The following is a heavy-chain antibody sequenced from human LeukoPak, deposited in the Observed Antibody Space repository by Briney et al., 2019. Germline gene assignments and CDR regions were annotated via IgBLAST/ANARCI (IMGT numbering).Heavy chain of an antibody. CDR3: AKGRDGYNFDAFDI. V-gene: IGHV3-9*03. CDR1: GFTFDDYA. CDR2: ISWNSGSI. D-gene: IGHD5-24*01. Sequence: GGSLRLSCAASGFTFDDYAMHWVRQAPGKGLEWVSGISWNSGSIGYADSVKGRFTISRDNAKNSPYLQMNSLRAEDMALYYCAKGRDGYNFDAFDIWGQGTMVTVSS. J-gene: IGHJ3*02.